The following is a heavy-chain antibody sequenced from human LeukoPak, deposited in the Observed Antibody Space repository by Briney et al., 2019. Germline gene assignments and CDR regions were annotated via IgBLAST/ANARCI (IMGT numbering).Heavy chain of an antibody. CDR1: GFTFSSYS. CDR2: ISSSGSYI. D-gene: IGHD6-19*01. CDR3: ARGPISGWSADY. Sequence: PGGSLRLSCAASGFTFSSYSMNWVRQAPGKGLEWVSSISSSGSYIYYADSVKGRFTISRDNAKNSLYLQMNSLRAEDTAVYYCARGPISGWSADYWGQGTLVTVSS. J-gene: IGHJ4*02. V-gene: IGHV3-21*01.